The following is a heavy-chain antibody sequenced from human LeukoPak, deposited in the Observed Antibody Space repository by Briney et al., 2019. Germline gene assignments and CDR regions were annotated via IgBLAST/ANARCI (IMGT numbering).Heavy chain of an antibody. CDR2: VNLQGST. CDR3: AREGGPYRPLDY. CDR1: GGSITSTNY. Sequence: TETLSLTCGVSGGSITSTNYWTWVRQPPGKGLEWIGEVNLQGSTNYNPSLMGRVAISVDMSENHISLQLTSVTAADTAVYYCAREGGPYRPLDYSGQGTLVTVSS. V-gene: IGHV4-4*02. J-gene: IGHJ4*02.